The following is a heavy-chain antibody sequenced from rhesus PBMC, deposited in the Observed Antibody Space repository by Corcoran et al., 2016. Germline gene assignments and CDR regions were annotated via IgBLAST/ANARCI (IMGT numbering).Heavy chain of an antibody. Sequence: QVQLQESGPGLVKPSETLSLTCAVSGYSISSGYYWGWIRQHPGKGLEWIGSIYGSVGSYYLNPSLKIRVTLAVDTSKNQFSLKLSSVTAADTAVYYCARVGSSWSEWDTVGTEWYFDLWGPGTPITISS. V-gene: IGHV4S14*01. CDR2: IYGSVGSY. CDR3: ARVGSSWSEWDTVGTEWYFDL. CDR1: GYSISSGYY. J-gene: IGHJ2*01. D-gene: IGHD5-42*01.